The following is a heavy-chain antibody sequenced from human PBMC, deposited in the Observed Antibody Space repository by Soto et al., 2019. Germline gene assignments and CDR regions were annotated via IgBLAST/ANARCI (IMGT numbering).Heavy chain of an antibody. CDR3: ARGGYDYRNFAY. D-gene: IGHD5-12*01. Sequence: EVQLVESGGDLVQPGGSLRLSCTASGFTFNSYDMNWVRQAPGKGLEWISYISSSGTIYYADSVKGRFTISRDNAKNSLYRQMNSRRDDDTAVYYCARGGYDYRNFAYGGQGTLVTVSS. CDR2: ISSSGTI. V-gene: IGHV3-48*02. J-gene: IGHJ4*02. CDR1: GFTFNSYD.